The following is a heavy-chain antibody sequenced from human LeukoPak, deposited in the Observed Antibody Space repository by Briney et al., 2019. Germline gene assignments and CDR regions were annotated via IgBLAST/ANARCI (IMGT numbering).Heavy chain of an antibody. V-gene: IGHV4-34*01. CDR1: DGSFSGYY. D-gene: IGHD3-22*01. Sequence: SETLSLTCGVYDGSFSGYYWSWIRQPPGKGLEWIGEINHSGSTKYNPSLKSRVTISADTSKNQFSLKVYSVTAADTAVYYCANLVVIPTSMRLEDYWGQGTLVTVSS. J-gene: IGHJ4*02. CDR2: INHSGST. CDR3: ANLVVIPTSMRLEDY.